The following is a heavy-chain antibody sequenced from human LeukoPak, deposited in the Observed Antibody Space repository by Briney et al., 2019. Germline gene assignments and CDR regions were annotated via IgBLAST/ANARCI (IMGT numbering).Heavy chain of an antibody. Sequence: GGSLRLSCVVSGFEFSIHDMSWGRQAPGKGLEWVSAISTNGDRTYYADSVKGRFTVSRDNFKNTLYLQMNSLRAEDTALYYCARKLWHRNDCWGQGTLVTVSS. CDR1: GFEFSIHD. CDR3: ARKLWHRNDC. V-gene: IGHV3-23*01. D-gene: IGHD3-16*01. J-gene: IGHJ4*02. CDR2: ISTNGDRT.